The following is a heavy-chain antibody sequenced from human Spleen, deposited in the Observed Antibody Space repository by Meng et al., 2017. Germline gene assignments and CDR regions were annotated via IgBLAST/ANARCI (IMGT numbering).Heavy chain of an antibody. V-gene: IGHV4-34*01. Sequence: QGQLQQGGGGVLKPWATLSLSGGVSGGSFSYYYWSWIRQPPGKGLEWIGEINHSGSTNYNPSLESRATISVDTSQNNLSLKLSSVTAADSAVYYCARGPTTMAHDFDYWGQGTLVTVSS. D-gene: IGHD4-11*01. J-gene: IGHJ4*02. CDR2: INHSGST. CDR1: GGSFSYYY. CDR3: ARGPTTMAHDFDY.